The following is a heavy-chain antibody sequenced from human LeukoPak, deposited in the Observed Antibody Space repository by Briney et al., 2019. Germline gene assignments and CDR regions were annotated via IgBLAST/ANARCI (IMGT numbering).Heavy chain of an antibody. CDR3: ARDRTGTYDY. V-gene: IGHV1-2*04. CDR2: INPNSGGT. Sequence: GASVKVSCNPSGYTFTGSYMHWVRQAPGQGLEWRGWINPNSGGTNYEQKFQGWVTMTRDTSISTAYMELSRLRSDDTAVYYCARDRTGTYDYWGQGTLVTVSS. CDR1: GYTFTGSY. D-gene: IGHD3/OR15-3a*01. J-gene: IGHJ4*02.